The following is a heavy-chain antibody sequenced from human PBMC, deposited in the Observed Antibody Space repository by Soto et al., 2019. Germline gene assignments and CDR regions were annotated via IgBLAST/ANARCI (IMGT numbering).Heavy chain of an antibody. D-gene: IGHD3-22*01. Sequence: WTWIRHPPGKGPEWIGHIYYSGTTYYNPSLKSRVTISLDTAKNQFSLKLTSVTAADTAVYYCARGYDYDSGGYFFDYWGQGTLVTVSS. V-gene: IGHV4-31*02. CDR3: ARGYDYDSGGYFFDY. J-gene: IGHJ4*02. CDR2: IYYSGTT.